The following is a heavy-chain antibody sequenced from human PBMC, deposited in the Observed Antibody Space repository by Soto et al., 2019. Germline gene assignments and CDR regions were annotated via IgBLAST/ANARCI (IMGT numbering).Heavy chain of an antibody. CDR2: IHLSGNT. Sequence: QVQLQESGPGLVKPSQTLSLTCTVSGGSISSGGYYWNWIRQLPGKGREWIGYIHLSGNTYYNPSFKSRVSLSVDTSENQFSLKLSSVTAADTAVYYCARDQGGYNGRNWFVPWGQGSLVIVSS. CDR3: ARDQGGYNGRNWFVP. CDR1: GGSISSGGYY. D-gene: IGHD5-12*01. J-gene: IGHJ5*02. V-gene: IGHV4-31*03.